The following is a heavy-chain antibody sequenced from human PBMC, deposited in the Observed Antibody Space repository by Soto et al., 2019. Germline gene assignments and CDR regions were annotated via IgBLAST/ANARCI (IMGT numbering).Heavy chain of an antibody. CDR2: INHSGST. Sequence: PSETLSLTCAVYGGSFSGYYWSWIRQLPGKGLEWIGEINHSGSTNYNPSLKSRVTISVDTSKNQFSLKLSSVTAADTAVYYCARVQYYDFWSGFKPYNWFDPWGQGTLVTVSS. V-gene: IGHV4-34*01. J-gene: IGHJ5*02. D-gene: IGHD3-3*01. CDR1: GGSFSGYY. CDR3: ARVQYYDFWSGFKPYNWFDP.